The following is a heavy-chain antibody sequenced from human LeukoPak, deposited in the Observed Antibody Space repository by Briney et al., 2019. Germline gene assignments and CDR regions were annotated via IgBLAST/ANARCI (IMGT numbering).Heavy chain of an antibody. J-gene: IGHJ3*02. V-gene: IGHV3-7*05. CDR3: ARDVDGGTFDI. D-gene: IGHD3-10*01. Sequence: GGSLRLSCAASGFTFSRFWMNWVRQALGRGLEWVANIDQSGGRNNYVDSVRGRFTISRDNAKNSLFLEMSSLRADDTAVYFCARDVDGGTFDIWGQGTTVTVSS. CDR1: GFTFSRFW. CDR2: IDQSGGRN.